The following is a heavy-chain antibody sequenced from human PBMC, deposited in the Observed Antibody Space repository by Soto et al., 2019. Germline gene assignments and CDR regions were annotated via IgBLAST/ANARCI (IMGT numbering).Heavy chain of an antibody. CDR1: GFTFSTYW. CDR3: ARGWGYFDSSGFPYLYAMDV. D-gene: IGHD3-22*01. V-gene: IGHV3-7*01. CDR2: IKEDGSEK. Sequence: PGGSLRLSCAASGFTFSTYWMSWVRQAPGKGLEWVANIKEDGSEKYYVDSVEGRFTISRDNAKNSLCLQMTSLRAEDTALYYCARGWGYFDSSGFPYLYAMDVWGQGTTVTVSS. J-gene: IGHJ6*02.